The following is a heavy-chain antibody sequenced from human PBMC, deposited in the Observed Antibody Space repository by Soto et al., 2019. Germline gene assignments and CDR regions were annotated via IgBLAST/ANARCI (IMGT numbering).Heavy chain of an antibody. CDR2: TSGSDDST. J-gene: IGHJ4*02. CDR3: AKRSSSSTFDY. V-gene: IGHV3-23*01. Sequence: EVQLLESGGGLVQPGESLRLSCAASGFTFSSYAMSWVRQAPGKGLEWVSVTSGSDDSTYYADSVKGRFTISRDNSKNTLYLKMNSLSAEDTAVYYCAKRSSSSTFDYWGQGPLVTVSS. D-gene: IGHD6-6*01. CDR1: GFTFSSYA.